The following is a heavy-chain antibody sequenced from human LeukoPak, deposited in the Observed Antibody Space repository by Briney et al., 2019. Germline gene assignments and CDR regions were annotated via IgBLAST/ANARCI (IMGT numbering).Heavy chain of an antibody. CDR3: ARAPVYYDFWSGCSFDY. D-gene: IGHD3-3*01. V-gene: IGHV4-61*02. CDR1: GGSINSGTYY. J-gene: IGHJ4*02. CDR2: IYPSGTT. Sequence: SETLSLTCTVSGGSINSGTYYWSWIRQPAGKGLEWIGRIYPSGTTNYNPSLKSRVTISVDTSKSQFSLKLSSVTAADTAVYYCARAPVYYDFWSGCSFDYWGQGTLVTVSS.